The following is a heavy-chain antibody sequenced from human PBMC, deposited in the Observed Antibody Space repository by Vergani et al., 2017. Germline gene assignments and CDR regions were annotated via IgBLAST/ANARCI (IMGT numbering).Heavy chain of an antibody. J-gene: IGHJ3*02. V-gene: IGHV4-38-2*01. CDR2: IYPSGTT. Sequence: QVQLQESGPGLVKPPETLSLTCAVSGYSISSGYYWGWIRQPPGKGLEWIGSIYPSGTTYYNPSLNSRVTISVDTSKNQFSLKLSSVTAADTAVYYCARQIYSGDVWAFDIWGQGTMVTVSS. D-gene: IGHD5-12*01. CDR3: ARQIYSGDVWAFDI. CDR1: GYSISSGYY.